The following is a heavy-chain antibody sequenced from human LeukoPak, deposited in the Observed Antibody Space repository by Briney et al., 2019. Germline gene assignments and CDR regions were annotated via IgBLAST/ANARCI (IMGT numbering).Heavy chain of an antibody. Sequence: GASPRLSCAASGFTFSSYAMSWVRQAPGKGLEWVSAIRGNGADTYYADSVKGGFTISRDNSKNTLYLQMNSLRAEDTAVYYCAKVPNSGSYYYFDYWGQGALVTVSS. CDR3: AKVPNSGSYYYFDY. CDR2: IRGNGADT. J-gene: IGHJ4*02. CDR1: GFTFSSYA. V-gene: IGHV3-23*01. D-gene: IGHD1-26*01.